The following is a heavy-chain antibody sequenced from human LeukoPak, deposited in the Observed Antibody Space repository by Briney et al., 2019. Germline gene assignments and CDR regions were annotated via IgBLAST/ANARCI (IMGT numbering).Heavy chain of an antibody. V-gene: IGHV4-59*08. J-gene: IGHJ3*01. CDR2: IYYSGST. D-gene: IGHD3-10*01. CDR3: AGHYYGSGSYTQDAFDV. CDR1: GGSISSYY. Sequence: SSETLSLTCTVSGGSISSYYWSWIRQSPGKGLERIGYIYYSGSTDYNPSLKSRVTISVDTSKNQFSLKLSSVTAADTAVYYCAGHYYGSGSYTQDAFDVWGQGTMVTVSS.